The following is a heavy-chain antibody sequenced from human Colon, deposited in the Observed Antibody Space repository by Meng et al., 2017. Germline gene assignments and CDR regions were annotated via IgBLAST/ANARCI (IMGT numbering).Heavy chain of an antibody. CDR3: ARDWGDVRGGFDF. V-gene: IGHV6-1*01. CDR1: GDSVSSNSAA. Sequence: QVQLQQSGPGLSTPSQTLSLTCAISGDSVSSNSAAWNWIIQSPSRCLEWLGRTYYRSKYYNDYALSVKSRITINPDTSKNQFSLQLNSVTPEDTAIYYCARDWGDVRGGFDFWGQGTLVTVSS. J-gene: IGHJ4*02. D-gene: IGHD3-10*02. CDR2: TYYRSKYYN.